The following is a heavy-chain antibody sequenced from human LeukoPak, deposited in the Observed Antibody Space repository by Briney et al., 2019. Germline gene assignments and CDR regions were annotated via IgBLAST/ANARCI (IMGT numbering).Heavy chain of an antibody. CDR2: ISYDGSNK. CDR3: ARTYDFGRGPPGDAFDN. J-gene: IGHJ3*02. Sequence: PGGSLRLSCAASGFTVSSNYMNWVRQAPGKGLEWVAVISYDGSNKYYADSVKGRFTISRDDAKDSVFLQMNSLRVDDTAVYYCARTYDFGRGPPGDAFDNWGQGTLVTVPS. V-gene: IGHV3-30*03. D-gene: IGHD3-3*01. CDR1: GFTVSSNY.